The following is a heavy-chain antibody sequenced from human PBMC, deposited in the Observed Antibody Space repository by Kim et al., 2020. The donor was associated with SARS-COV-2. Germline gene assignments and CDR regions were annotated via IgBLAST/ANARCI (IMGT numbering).Heavy chain of an antibody. V-gene: IGHV3-15*01. Sequence: GGSLRLSCAASGFTFTTGWMSWVRQATGKGPEWVGRIKSKADGGTTDYAAPVKGSFSIARDDAKNTVYLQMNSLRTEATDVYYCTTDRLGSPGDYWGQ. CDR1: GFTFTTGW. D-gene: IGHD3-10*01. J-gene: IGHJ4*02. CDR2: IKSKADGGTT. CDR3: TTDRLGSPGDY.